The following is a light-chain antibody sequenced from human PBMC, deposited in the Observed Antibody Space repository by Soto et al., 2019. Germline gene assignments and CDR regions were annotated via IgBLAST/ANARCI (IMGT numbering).Light chain of an antibody. CDR2: GAS. CDR3: QQYGSSLYT. Sequence: ILLTQSPGTLSLSPGERASLSCRASQSVSSSYLAWYQQKPGQAPRLLIYGASSRATGIPDRFSGSGSGTDFTLTISRLEPEDFAVYYCQQYGSSLYTFGQGTRLEIK. V-gene: IGKV3-20*01. J-gene: IGKJ5*01. CDR1: QSVSSSY.